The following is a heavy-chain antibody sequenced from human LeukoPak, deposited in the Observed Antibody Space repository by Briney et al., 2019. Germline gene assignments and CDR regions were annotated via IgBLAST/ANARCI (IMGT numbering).Heavy chain of an antibody. J-gene: IGHJ6*03. CDR2: IYYSGST. Sequence: SETLSLTCTVSGDSISSTNYYWGWIRQPPGKGLEWIGSIYYSGSTNYNPSLKSRVTISVDTSKNQFSLKLTSVTAADTAVYYCAREAVSDYMDVWGKGTTVTISS. CDR1: GDSISSTNYY. D-gene: IGHD6-19*01. CDR3: AREAVSDYMDV. V-gene: IGHV4-39*07.